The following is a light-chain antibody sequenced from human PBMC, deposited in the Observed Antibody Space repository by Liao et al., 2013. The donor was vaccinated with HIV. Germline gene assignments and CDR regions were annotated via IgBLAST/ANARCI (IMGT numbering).Light chain of an antibody. CDR2: YDS. CDR1: NIGSKS. J-gene: IGLJ2*01. CDR3: QVWDSSTL. V-gene: IGLV3-21*04. Sequence: SYXLTQPPSVSVAPGKTARITCGGNNIGSKSVHWYQQKPGQAPVLVIYYDSDRPSGIPERFSGSNSGNTATLTISRVEAGDEADYYCQVWDSSTLFGGGTKLTVL.